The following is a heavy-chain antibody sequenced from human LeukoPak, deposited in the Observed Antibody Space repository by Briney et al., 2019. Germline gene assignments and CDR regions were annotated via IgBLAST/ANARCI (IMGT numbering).Heavy chain of an antibody. V-gene: IGHV3-30*04. CDR3: AGDAWSVRSYFDY. CDR1: GFTFTSSP. J-gene: IGHJ4*02. CDR2: ISYDIYSK. D-gene: IGHD2-8*01. Sequence: GGSLRLSCAASGFTFTSSPMHWVRQAPGKGLEWVAVISYDIYSKYYADSVRGRFTISRDNSENTLYLQMNSLRGEDTAVYYCAGDAWSVRSYFDYWGQGTLVTVSS.